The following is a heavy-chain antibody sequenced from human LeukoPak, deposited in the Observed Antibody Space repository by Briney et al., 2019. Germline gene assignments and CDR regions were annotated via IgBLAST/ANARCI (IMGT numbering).Heavy chain of an antibody. Sequence: SETLSLTCTVSGGSISTYYWGWIRQPPRKGLEWIGYSPSSGSTNYNPSLNSRVTISADTSKNQFSLKLSAVTAADTAVYHCARHGGSYSHDYWGQGTLVTVSS. CDR3: ARHGGSYSHDY. D-gene: IGHD1-26*01. CDR2: SPSSGST. CDR1: GGSISTYY. V-gene: IGHV4-59*08. J-gene: IGHJ4*02.